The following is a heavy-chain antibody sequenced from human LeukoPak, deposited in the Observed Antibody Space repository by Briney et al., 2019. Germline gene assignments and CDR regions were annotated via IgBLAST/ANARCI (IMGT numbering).Heavy chain of an antibody. CDR3: ARTLSSGWMGSWFDP. CDR2: IYSGGST. J-gene: IGHJ5*02. D-gene: IGHD6-19*01. Sequence: GGSLRLSCAASGFTVSSNYMSWVRQAPGKGLEWVSVIYSGGSTYYADSVKGRFTISRDNSKNTLYLQMNSLRAEDTAVYYCARTLSSGWMGSWFDPWGQGTLVTVSS. CDR1: GFTVSSNY. V-gene: IGHV3-53*01.